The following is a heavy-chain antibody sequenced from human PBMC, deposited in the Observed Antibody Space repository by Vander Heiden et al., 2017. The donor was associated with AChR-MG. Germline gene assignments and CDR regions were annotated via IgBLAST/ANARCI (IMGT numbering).Heavy chain of an antibody. Sequence: QVQLQQWGAGLLKPSETLSLTCAVYGGSFSGYYWSWIRQPPGKGLEWNGEINHSGSTNYNPSLKRRVTISVDTSKNQFSLKLSSVTAADTAVYYCAITLGGTNVDYWGQGTLVTVSS. J-gene: IGHJ4*02. CDR1: GGSFSGYY. CDR3: AITLGGTNVDY. D-gene: IGHD3-10*01. CDR2: INHSGST. V-gene: IGHV4-34*01.